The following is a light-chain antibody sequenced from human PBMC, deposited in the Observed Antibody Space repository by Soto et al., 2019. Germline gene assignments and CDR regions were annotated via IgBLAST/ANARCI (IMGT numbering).Light chain of an antibody. J-gene: IGKJ3*01. CDR2: AAS. CDR3: QQSYTTPFT. V-gene: IGKV1-39*01. Sequence: DIQMTQSPSSLSASVGDRVSITCRASQSISSYLNWYQQKPGKAPKLLISAASSLQSGVPSTFSGSGSGTDFTLTISSLQPEDFATYFCQQSYTTPFTFGPGTKV. CDR1: QSISSY.